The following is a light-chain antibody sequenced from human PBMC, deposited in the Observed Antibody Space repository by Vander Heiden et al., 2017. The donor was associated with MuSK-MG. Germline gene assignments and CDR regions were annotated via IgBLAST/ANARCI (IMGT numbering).Light chain of an antibody. Sequence: QSVLTQRPSVSGAPGQRVSISCTGNSSNLGARNYVHWYQQVPGTAPKLLIYGNTNRPSGVPDRFSAAKSGTSAFLTIAGLQAEDEADYYCQSYDISLSGWVFGGGTKLTVL. CDR2: GNT. CDR1: SSNLGARNY. CDR3: QSYDISLSGWV. J-gene: IGLJ3*02. V-gene: IGLV1-40*01.